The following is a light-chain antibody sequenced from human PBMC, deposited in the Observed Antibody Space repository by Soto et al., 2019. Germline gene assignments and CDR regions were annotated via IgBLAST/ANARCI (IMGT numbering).Light chain of an antibody. CDR2: GAS. Sequence: EIVLTHSPGTLSLSPGERATLSCRASQSVSSSFLAWYQQKPGQAPRLLIYGASSRDTGIPDRFSGSGSGTDFTLNISRLETEDFAVYYCQQYGSSPPWTFGQGTNVEIK. CDR1: QSVSSSF. V-gene: IGKV3-20*01. J-gene: IGKJ1*01. CDR3: QQYGSSPPWT.